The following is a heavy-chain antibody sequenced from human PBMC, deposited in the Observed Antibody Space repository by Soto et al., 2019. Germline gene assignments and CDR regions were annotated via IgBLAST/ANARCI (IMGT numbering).Heavy chain of an antibody. CDR1: GGSFSGYY. V-gene: IGHV4-34*01. CDR3: ARVRNKVRWELHYNCFDP. CDR2: INHSGST. Sequence: PTETLSLTCAVDGGSFSGYYWSWIRQPPGKGLEWIGEINHSGSTNYNPSLKSRVTISVDTSKNQFSLKLSSVTAADTAVYYCARVRNKVRWELHYNCFDPSGQGTLVTVSS. J-gene: IGHJ5*02. D-gene: IGHD1-26*01.